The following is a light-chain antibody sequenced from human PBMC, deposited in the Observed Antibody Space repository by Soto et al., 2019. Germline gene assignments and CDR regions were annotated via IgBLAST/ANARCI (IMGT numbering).Light chain of an antibody. V-gene: IGKV3-15*01. J-gene: IGKJ4*01. Sequence: EIVLTQFRYSLYVSPGWRATLSCRASQSLSSNVAWYQQRPGQAPRLLIYATSSRASDVPARFSGSGSGTEFTLTIASLQSEDFAIYYCQQYNHWPRMLSFGGGTKVDIK. CDR1: QSLSSN. CDR3: QQYNHWPRMLS. CDR2: ATS.